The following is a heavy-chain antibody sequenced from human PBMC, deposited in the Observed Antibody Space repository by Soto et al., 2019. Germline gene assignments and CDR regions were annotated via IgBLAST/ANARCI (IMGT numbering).Heavy chain of an antibody. D-gene: IGHD3-3*02. V-gene: IGHV4-39*01. CDR1: GDSIISSDFY. J-gene: IGHJ5*02. CDR3: ARHSLALRKNNWFDP. Sequence: LSLTCTVSGDSIISSDFYWDWVRQPPGKGLEWIGSIFYLGSSYYNPSLKSRVTMSVDTSKNQFSLRLRSVTAADTALYFCARHSLALRKNNWFDPWGHGIMVTYSS. CDR2: IFYLGSS.